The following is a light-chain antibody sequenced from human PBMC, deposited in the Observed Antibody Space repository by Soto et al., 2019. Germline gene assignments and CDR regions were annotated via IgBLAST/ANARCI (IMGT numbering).Light chain of an antibody. Sequence: EVVSTQSPVTLSLSPGERATLSCRASQSVSSYLAWYQQKPGQAPRLLIYDVSNRATGIPARFSGSGSGTDFTLTISSLEPEDFAVYYCQQRSNWPLTFGGGTKVEIK. J-gene: IGKJ4*01. CDR3: QQRSNWPLT. CDR2: DVS. V-gene: IGKV3-11*01. CDR1: QSVSSY.